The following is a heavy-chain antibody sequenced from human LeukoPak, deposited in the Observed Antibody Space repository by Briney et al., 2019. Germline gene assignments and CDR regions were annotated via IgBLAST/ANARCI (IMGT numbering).Heavy chain of an antibody. CDR1: GFTVSSNY. CDR3: AKDRGDSSSWYVYWFDP. CDR2: IYSGGTT. J-gene: IGHJ5*02. V-gene: IGHV3-53*01. D-gene: IGHD6-13*01. Sequence: GGSLRLSCAASGFTVSSNYISWVRQAPGKGLEWVSVIYSGGTTYYADSVKGRFTISRDNSKNTLYLQMNSLRAEDTAVYYCAKDRGDSSSWYVYWFDPWGQGTLVTVSS.